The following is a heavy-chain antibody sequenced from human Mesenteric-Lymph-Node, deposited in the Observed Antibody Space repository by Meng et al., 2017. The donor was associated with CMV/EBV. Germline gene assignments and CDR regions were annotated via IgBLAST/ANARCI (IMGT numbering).Heavy chain of an antibody. CDR1: GFTYSDYW. Sequence: GESLKISCAASGFTYSDYWMSWVRQAPGKGLEWVANIEEDGSEKYYVDSVKGRFTISRDNAKKSLYLQMNSLRVEDTAVYYCARGAGRTLSSWGQGTLVTVSS. J-gene: IGHJ4*02. V-gene: IGHV3-7*01. CDR2: IEEDGSEK. CDR3: ARGAGRTLSS.